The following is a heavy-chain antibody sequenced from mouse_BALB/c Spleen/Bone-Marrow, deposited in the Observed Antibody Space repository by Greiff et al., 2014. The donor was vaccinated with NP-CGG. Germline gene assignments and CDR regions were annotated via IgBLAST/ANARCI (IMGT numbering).Heavy chain of an antibody. V-gene: IGHV5-17*02. CDR3: ARDDSDYAMDY. CDR1: GFTFSSFG. Sequence: EVKLVESGGGLVQPGGSRKLSCAASGFTFSSFGMHWVRQAPEKGLEWVAYISSGSSTIYYADTVKGRFTISRDNPKNTLFLQMTSLRSEDTAMYYCARDDSDYAMDYWGQGTSVTVSS. CDR2: ISSGSSTI. J-gene: IGHJ4*01. D-gene: IGHD2-4*01.